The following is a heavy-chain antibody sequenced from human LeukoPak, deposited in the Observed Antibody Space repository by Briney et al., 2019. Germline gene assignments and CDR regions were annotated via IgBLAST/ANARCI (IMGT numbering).Heavy chain of an antibody. CDR3: SRTAY. CDR2: IHSNGST. CDR1: GESIRSSTYY. V-gene: IGHV4-39*01. Sequence: QTSETLSLTCTVSGESIRSSTYYWGWIRQPPGKGLEWIGSIHSNGSTYYNPSLKSRVTVSVDTSKNQFSLKLSSVSAVDTAVYYCSRTAYWGQGTLVTVSS. J-gene: IGHJ4*02.